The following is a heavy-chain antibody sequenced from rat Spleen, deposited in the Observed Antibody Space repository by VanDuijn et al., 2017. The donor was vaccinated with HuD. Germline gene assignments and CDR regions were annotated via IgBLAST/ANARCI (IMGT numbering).Heavy chain of an antibody. CDR3: ARYGSFDNWFAY. Sequence: EVQLVESGGGLVQPGRSLKISCVASGFTFNNYWMTWIRQALGKGLEWVASITNTGVGSYYPDSVKGRFTISRDNAKNTLYLQMDSLRSEDTATYYCARYGSFDNWFAYWGQGTLVTVSS. CDR1: GFTFNNYW. J-gene: IGHJ3*01. D-gene: IGHD1-8*01. CDR2: ITNTGVGS. V-gene: IGHV5-31*01.